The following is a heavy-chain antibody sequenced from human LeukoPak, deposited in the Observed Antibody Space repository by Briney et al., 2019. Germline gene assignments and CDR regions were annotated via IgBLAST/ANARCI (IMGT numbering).Heavy chain of an antibody. CDR2: ISGNGRST. CDR1: GFTFSSYA. V-gene: IGHV3-23*01. J-gene: IGHJ4*02. Sequence: GGSLRLSCAASGFTFSSYAMSWVRQAPGKGLEWVSSISGNGRSTFYADSVKGRFTISRDDPKNTLYLQMKSLRAEDTAVYYCAKKRGVLREFDYWGQGTLVTVSS. CDR3: AKKRGVLREFDY. D-gene: IGHD1-1*01.